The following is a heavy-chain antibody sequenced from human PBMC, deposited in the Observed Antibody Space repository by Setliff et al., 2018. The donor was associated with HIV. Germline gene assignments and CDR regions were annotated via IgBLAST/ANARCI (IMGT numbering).Heavy chain of an antibody. J-gene: IGHJ5*01. CDR3: ARGTWMQARWWFDS. CDR1: GSTFNNYA. V-gene: IGHV1-69*13. CDR2: IIPILGTT. D-gene: IGHD5-18*01. Sequence: GASVKVSCKASGSTFNNYAISWARQAPGQGLEWMGGIIPILGTTNYAQKIRGRVKFSADESTGTAYMDLTRLRVDDTAIYYCARGTWMQARWWFDSWGQGTQVTVSS.